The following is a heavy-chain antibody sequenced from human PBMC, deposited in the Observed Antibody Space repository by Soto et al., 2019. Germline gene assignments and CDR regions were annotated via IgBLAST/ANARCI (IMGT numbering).Heavy chain of an antibody. CDR2: VYSAGNT. Sequence: EVQLVESGGGLIQPGGSLRLSCAASGFTVSSNYMGWVRQAPGKGLEYVSVVYSAGNTYYADSVKGRFTISRDSSENTLFLTMNSLRAEDTAVYCCARAVGSSGGLAESFQHWGQGTLVTFSS. D-gene: IGHD1-26*01. CDR3: ARAVGSSGGLAESFQH. J-gene: IGHJ1*01. CDR1: GFTVSSNY. V-gene: IGHV3-53*01.